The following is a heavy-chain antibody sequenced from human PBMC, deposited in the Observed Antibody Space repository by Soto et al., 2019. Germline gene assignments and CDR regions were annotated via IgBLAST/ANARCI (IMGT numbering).Heavy chain of an antibody. CDR1: GGTFSSHS. Sequence: QVQLVQSGAEVKKPGSSVKVSCKVSGGTFSSHSINWVRQAPGQGPEWMGGIIPIFGTENYAQKFQGRVTITADESTSTAYMELSSLTSEDTALYYCSTSVYCSTTRCYYYYGLDVWGQGTTAIVSS. CDR3: STSVYCSTTRCYYYYGLDV. V-gene: IGHV1-69*01. J-gene: IGHJ6*02. D-gene: IGHD2-2*01. CDR2: IIPIFGTE.